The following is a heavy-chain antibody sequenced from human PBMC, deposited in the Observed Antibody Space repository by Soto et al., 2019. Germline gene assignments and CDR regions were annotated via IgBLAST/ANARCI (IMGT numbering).Heavy chain of an antibody. CDR3: ARRGYSGYDRDPFHY. CDR1: GYSITSYW. J-gene: IGHJ4*02. V-gene: IGHV5-51*01. Sequence: PGDSQKISCKGFGYSITSYWIGWVRPMPGKGLEWMGIIYPGDSDTRYSPSFQGQVTISADKSISTAYLQWSSLKASDTAMYYCARRGYSGYDRDPFHYWGQGTLVT. D-gene: IGHD5-12*01. CDR2: IYPGDSDT.